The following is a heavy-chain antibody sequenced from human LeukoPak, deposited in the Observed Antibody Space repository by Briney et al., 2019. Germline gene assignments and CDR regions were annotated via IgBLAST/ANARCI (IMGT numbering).Heavy chain of an antibody. CDR2: ISYDGSNK. J-gene: IGHJ4*02. CDR3: AKDHYSSSRRGADY. V-gene: IGHV3-30*18. CDR1: GFTFSSYG. D-gene: IGHD6-13*01. Sequence: GGSLRLSCAASGFTFSSYGMHWVRQAPGKGLEWVAVISYDGSNKYYADSVKGRFTISRDNSKNTLYLQMNSLRAEDTAVYYCAKDHYSSSRRGADYWGQGTLVTVSS.